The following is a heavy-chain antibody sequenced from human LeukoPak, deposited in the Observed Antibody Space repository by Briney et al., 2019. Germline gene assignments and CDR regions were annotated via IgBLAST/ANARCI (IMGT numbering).Heavy chain of an antibody. Sequence: GGCLRLSCAAAGFTVSSYGMHWVRQAPGKGREWVAVRWYEGSNKYYADSVKGRFTISRDNSKNTLYLQMSSLRAEDTAVYYCARDSSTSIAAAGPSYYYSGMAVWGQGATVTVSS. V-gene: IGHV3-33*01. J-gene: IGHJ6*02. CDR2: RWYEGSNK. D-gene: IGHD6-13*01. CDR3: ARDSSTSIAAAGPSYYYSGMAV. CDR1: GFTVSSYG.